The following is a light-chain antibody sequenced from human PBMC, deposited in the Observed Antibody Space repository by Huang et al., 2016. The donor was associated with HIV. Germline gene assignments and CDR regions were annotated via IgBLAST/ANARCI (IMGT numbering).Light chain of an antibody. CDR2: DAS. V-gene: IGKV3-11*01. CDR1: QRVRSN. Sequence: EIVLTQSPATLSLSPGERATLSCRASQRVRSNLAWYQQKPGQPPRLLIYDASNRAAGIPARCSGSGSGTDFTLTISSLEPEDFAVYYCHQRSNWPPDTFGQGTKLDIK. J-gene: IGKJ2*01. CDR3: HQRSNWPPDT.